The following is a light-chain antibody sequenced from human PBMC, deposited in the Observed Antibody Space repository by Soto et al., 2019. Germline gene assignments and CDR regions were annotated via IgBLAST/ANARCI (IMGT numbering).Light chain of an antibody. CDR1: QSVSSGY. Sequence: DIVLTQSPGTLSLSPGDRATLSCRASQSVSSGYLAWYQQKPGQAPRLLIHGTSSRAAGIPDRFSGSGSGTDFTLTISRLEPKDFAVYFCQQYGRSPRTFGQGTKVEI. CDR2: GTS. CDR3: QQYGRSPRT. J-gene: IGKJ1*01. V-gene: IGKV3-20*01.